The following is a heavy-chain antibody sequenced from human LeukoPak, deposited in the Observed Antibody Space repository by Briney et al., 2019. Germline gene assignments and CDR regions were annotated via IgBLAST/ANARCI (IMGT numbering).Heavy chain of an antibody. CDR3: ARVWTICPSCYTREDY. J-gene: IGHJ4*02. CDR2: INSDGSST. V-gene: IGHV3-74*01. D-gene: IGHD2-2*02. CDR1: GFTFSSYW. Sequence: GGSLRLSCAASGFTFSSYWMHWVRQAPGKGLVWVSRINSDGSSTSYADSVKGRFTISRDNAKNTLYLQTNSLRAEDTAVYYCARVWTICPSCYTREDYWGQGTLVTVSS.